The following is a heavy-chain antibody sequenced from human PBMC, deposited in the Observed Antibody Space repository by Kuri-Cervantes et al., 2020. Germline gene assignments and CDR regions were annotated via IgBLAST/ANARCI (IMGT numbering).Heavy chain of an antibody. V-gene: IGHV4-39*01. D-gene: IGHD7-27*01. CDR1: GGSISSSSYY. CDR3: ARRTNWEYYFDY. Sequence: SETLSLTCIVSGGSISSSSYYWGWIRQPPGKGLEWIGSIYYSGSTYYNPSLKSRVTISVDTSKNQFSLELSSVTAADTAVYYCARRTNWEYYFDYWGQGTLVTVSS. CDR2: IYYSGST. J-gene: IGHJ4*02.